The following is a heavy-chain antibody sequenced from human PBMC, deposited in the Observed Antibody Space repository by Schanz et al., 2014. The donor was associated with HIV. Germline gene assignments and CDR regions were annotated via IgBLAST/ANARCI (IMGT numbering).Heavy chain of an antibody. CDR1: GYTFTGYY. CDR3: ARAAFSSEYYYGMDV. CDR2: MIPSFRLR. J-gene: IGHJ6*02. V-gene: IGHV1-46*01. D-gene: IGHD3-3*02. Sequence: QVQLVQSGAEVKKPGASVKVSCKASGYTFTGYYMHWVRQAPGQGLEWMGGMIPSFRLRTYAQKFQGRVTIAADESASTAYMELNSLRSDDTAVYFCARAAFSSEYYYGMDVWGQGTTVTVSS.